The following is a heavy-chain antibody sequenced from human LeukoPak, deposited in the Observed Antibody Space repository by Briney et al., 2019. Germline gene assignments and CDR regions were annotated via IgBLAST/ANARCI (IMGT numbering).Heavy chain of an antibody. Sequence: GRSLRLSCVASGFTFDDYAMHWVRQAPGKGLEWVSGISWNSGSIGYADSVKGRFTISRDNAKNSLYLQMNSLRAGDTALYYCAKTHYGSGSYSAYFDYWGQGTLVTVSS. V-gene: IGHV3-9*01. CDR3: AKTHYGSGSYSAYFDY. CDR1: GFTFDDYA. CDR2: ISWNSGSI. J-gene: IGHJ4*02. D-gene: IGHD3-10*01.